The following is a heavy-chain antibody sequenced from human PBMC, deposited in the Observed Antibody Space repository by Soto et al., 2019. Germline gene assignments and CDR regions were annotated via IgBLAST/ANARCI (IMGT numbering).Heavy chain of an antibody. Sequence: GGSLRLSCAASGFTFSSYSMNWVRQAPGKGLEWVSSISSSSSYIYYADSVKGRFTISRDNAKNSLYLQMNSLRAEDTAVYYCARDKLMGSRRLPRSVDYWGQGTLVTVSS. CDR2: ISSSSSYI. CDR1: GFTFSSYS. CDR3: ARDKLMGSRRLPRSVDY. V-gene: IGHV3-21*01. J-gene: IGHJ4*01. D-gene: IGHD2-8*01.